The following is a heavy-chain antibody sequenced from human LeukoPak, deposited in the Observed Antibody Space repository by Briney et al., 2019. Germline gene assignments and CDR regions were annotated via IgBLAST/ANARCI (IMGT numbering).Heavy chain of an antibody. Sequence: SETLSLTCTVSGGSISTYYWSWIRQPPGKGLEWIGYVDYSGSTNYNPSLQSRVTISVDTSKNQFSLKLSSVTAADTAVYYCARGGRGYRYEIEYWGQGTLVTVSS. V-gene: IGHV4-59*01. CDR2: VDYSGST. CDR1: GGSISTYY. D-gene: IGHD5-18*01. J-gene: IGHJ4*02. CDR3: ARGGRGYRYEIEY.